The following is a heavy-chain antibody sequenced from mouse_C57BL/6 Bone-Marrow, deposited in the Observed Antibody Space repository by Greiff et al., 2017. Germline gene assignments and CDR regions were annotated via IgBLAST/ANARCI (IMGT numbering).Heavy chain of an antibody. CDR3: ARALPFDY. V-gene: IGHV5-4*01. CDR1: GFTFSSYA. Sequence: EVQLVESGGGLVKPGGSLKLSCAASGFTFSSYAMSWVRQTPEKRLEWVATISDGGSYTYYPDNVKGRFTISRDNAKNNLYLQMSHLKSEDTAMYYCARALPFDYWGQGTTLTVSS. J-gene: IGHJ2*01. CDR2: ISDGGSYT.